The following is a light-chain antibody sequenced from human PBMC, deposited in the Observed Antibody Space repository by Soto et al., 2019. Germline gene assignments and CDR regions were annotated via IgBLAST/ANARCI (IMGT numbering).Light chain of an antibody. CDR1: SSDVGAYNY. CDR3: SSYTSSSTWL. Sequence: QSALTQPASVSGSPGQSITISCTGTSSDVGAYNYVSWYQQHPGKAPKLMIYEVSNRPSGVSNRFSGSKSANTASLTISGLQAGDEADSYCSSYTSSSTWLFGGGTKVTVL. CDR2: EVS. V-gene: IGLV2-14*03. J-gene: IGLJ3*02.